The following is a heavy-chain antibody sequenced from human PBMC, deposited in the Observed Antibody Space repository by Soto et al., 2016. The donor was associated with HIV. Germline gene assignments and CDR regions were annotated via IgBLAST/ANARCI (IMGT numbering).Heavy chain of an antibody. CDR2: ISGSGSST. V-gene: IGHV3-23*01. J-gene: IGHJ4*02. CDR1: GFSFSTYA. CDR3: TKDLPGRPVGARGRDYFDY. D-gene: IGHD1-26*01. Sequence: EVQLLDSGGGLVQPGGSLRLSCAASGFSFSTYAMSWVRQAPGKGLEWVASISGSGSSTYYADSVKGRFTISRDNSKNTLYLQMNSLRAEDTAVYYCTKDLPGRPVGARGRDYFDYWGPGEPWSPSPQ.